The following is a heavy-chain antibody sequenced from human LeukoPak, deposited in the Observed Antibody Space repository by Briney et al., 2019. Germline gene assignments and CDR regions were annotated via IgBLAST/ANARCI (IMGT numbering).Heavy chain of an antibody. J-gene: IGHJ6*03. D-gene: IGHD6-19*01. CDR2: IYTSGST. CDR3: ASSPGYSSGWPHYYYYMDV. CDR1: GGSISSYY. Sequence: SETLSLTCTVSGGSISSYYWSWIRQPPGKGLEWIGYIYTSGSTNYNPSLKSRVTISVDTSKNQFSLKLSSVTAADTAVYYCASSPGYSSGWPHYYYYMDVWGKGTTVTVS. V-gene: IGHV4-4*09.